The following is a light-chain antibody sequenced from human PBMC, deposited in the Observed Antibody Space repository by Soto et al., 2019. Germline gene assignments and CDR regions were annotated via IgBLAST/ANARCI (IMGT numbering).Light chain of an antibody. CDR2: GAS. V-gene: IGKV3-20*01. J-gene: IGKJ3*01. CDR3: QLYGGSPILS. CDR1: QHIASSY. Sequence: IVLTQSPGTLSLSPGERGTLSCRASQHIASSYLAWYQQKRGQPPRLLIYGASTRASGIPDRFSGSGSGTDFNLTISRLEPEDFAVYYCQLYGGSPILSFGPGTKVDIK.